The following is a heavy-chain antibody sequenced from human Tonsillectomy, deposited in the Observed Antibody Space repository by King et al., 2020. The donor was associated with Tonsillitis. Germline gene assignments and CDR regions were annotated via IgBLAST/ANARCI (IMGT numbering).Heavy chain of an antibody. CDR3: ARVGNYNAYYFDY. J-gene: IGHJ4*02. V-gene: IGHV3-72*01. D-gene: IGHD1-7*01. Sequence: VQLVESGGGLVQPGGSLRLSCAASGFTFSDHYMDWVRQAPGKGLEWVGRTRHKANSYTTEYAASVKGRFTISRDDSKNSLYLQMNSLKTEDTAVYYCARVGNYNAYYFDYWGQGTLVTVSS. CDR1: GFTFSDHY. CDR2: TRHKANSYTT.